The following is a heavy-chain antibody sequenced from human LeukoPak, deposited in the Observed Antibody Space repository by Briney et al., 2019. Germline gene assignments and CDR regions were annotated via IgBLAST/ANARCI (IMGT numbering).Heavy chain of an antibody. CDR2: IYYSGST. V-gene: IGHV4-59*01. Sequence: TSETLSLTCTVSGGSISSYYWSWIRQPPGKGLEWIGYIYYSGSTNYNPSLKSRVTISVDTSKNQFSLKLSSVTAADTAVYYCARYGYYDSSGGAFDIWGQGTMVTVSS. CDR3: ARYGYYDSSGGAFDI. D-gene: IGHD3-22*01. J-gene: IGHJ3*02. CDR1: GGSISSYY.